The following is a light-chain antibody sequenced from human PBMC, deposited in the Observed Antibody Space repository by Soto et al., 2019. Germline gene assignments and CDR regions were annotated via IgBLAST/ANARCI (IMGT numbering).Light chain of an antibody. CDR2: MNS. Sequence: QSALTQPASLSGSPGQSITISCTGTSSDIGAYDYVSWFQQHPGKAPKHLIYMNSQRPSGVPDRFSGSKSGTSASLVITGLRPEDEADYYCVAWDDNLNSRVFGGGTKLTVL. CDR1: SSDIGAYDY. CDR3: VAWDDNLNSRV. V-gene: IGLV2-14*01. J-gene: IGLJ3*02.